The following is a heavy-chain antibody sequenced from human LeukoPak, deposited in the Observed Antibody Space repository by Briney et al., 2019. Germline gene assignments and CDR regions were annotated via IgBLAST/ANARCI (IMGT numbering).Heavy chain of an antibody. D-gene: IGHD6-19*01. J-gene: IGHJ4*02. CDR2: IYSDGNT. Sequence: GGSLRLSCAASAFTVRSNYMSCVRQAPGKGLEWVSVIYSDGNTYYADSVKGRFTISRDNSKNTLYPQMNSLRAEDTAVYYCARDRGVAGDWGQGTLVTVSS. V-gene: IGHV3-53*01. CDR3: ARDRGVAGD. CDR1: AFTVRSNY.